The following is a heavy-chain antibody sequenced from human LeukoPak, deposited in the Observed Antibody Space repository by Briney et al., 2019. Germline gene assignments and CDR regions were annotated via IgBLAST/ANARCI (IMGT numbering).Heavy chain of an antibody. V-gene: IGHV1-2*02. J-gene: IGHJ5*02. CDR1: GYTFIGYY. CDR2: INPKTGGT. Sequence: ASVKVSCMASGYTFIGYYMHWVRQAPAHGPEWMGWINPKTGGTKYAQKFHGRLTMTRDTSISTAYMELSRLRSDDTAVYYCARGPALYYDILTGSTYNYFDPWGQGTLVTVSS. D-gene: IGHD3-9*01. CDR3: ARGPALYYDILTGSTYNYFDP.